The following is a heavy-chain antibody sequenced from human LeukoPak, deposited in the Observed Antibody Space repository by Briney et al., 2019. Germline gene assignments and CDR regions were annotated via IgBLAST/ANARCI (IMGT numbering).Heavy chain of an antibody. Sequence: SETLSLTCTVYGGSISSSSYYWGWIRQPPGKGLEWIGSIYYSGSTYYNPSLKSRVTISVDTSKNQFSLKLSSVTAADTAVYYCAREHKSYDILTGYQFDYWGQGTLVTVSS. CDR2: IYYSGST. J-gene: IGHJ4*02. D-gene: IGHD3-9*01. V-gene: IGHV4-39*07. CDR1: GGSISSSSYY. CDR3: AREHKSYDILTGYQFDY.